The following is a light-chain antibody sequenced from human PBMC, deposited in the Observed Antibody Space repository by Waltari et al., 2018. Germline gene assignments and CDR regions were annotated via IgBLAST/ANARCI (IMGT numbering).Light chain of an antibody. CDR1: QSISSW. CDR2: KAS. Sequence: DIQMTQSPSTLSASVGDRVTITCRGSQSISSWLAWYQQKPGKAPKLLIYKASSLESGVPSRVSGSGSGTEFTLTSSSLQPDDCATDYCQQYNSYLYTFGQGTKLEIK. V-gene: IGKV1-5*03. CDR3: QQYNSYLYT. J-gene: IGKJ2*01.